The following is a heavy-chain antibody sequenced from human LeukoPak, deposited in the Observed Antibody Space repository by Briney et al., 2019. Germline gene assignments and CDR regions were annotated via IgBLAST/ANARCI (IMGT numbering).Heavy chain of an antibody. Sequence: ASVTVSCKASGNIFTNYHLHWARLAPGRGLEWMGAVYTDGGTITNTRSFQDRVTMTRDVSTRTVYMELSSLNSEDTAVYYCATEAPGSYRFDNWGQEILVTVSS. J-gene: IGHJ4*02. CDR1: GNIFTNYH. CDR3: ATEAPGSYRFDN. V-gene: IGHV1-46*01. D-gene: IGHD3-10*01. CDR2: VYTDGGTI.